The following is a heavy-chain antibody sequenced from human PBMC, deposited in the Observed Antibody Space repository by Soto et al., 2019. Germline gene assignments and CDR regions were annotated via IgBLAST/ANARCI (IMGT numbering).Heavy chain of an antibody. CDR1: GGSISSGGYY. CDR2: IYYSGST. Sequence: PSETLSLTCTVSGGSISSGGYYWSWIRQHPGKGLEWIGYIYYSGSTYYNPSLKSRVTISVDTSKNQFSPHLTSVTAADTAVYFCAREDDGGDSLDVWGQGTTVTVSS. J-gene: IGHJ6*02. D-gene: IGHD2-21*02. CDR3: AREDDGGDSLDV. V-gene: IGHV4-31*03.